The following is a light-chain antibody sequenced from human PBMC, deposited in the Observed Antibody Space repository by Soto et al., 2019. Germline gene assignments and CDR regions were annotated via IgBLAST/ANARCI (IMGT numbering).Light chain of an antibody. Sequence: DIQMTQSPSSLSASVGDRVTITCRASETIDTYLNWYQQKPGKAPRLLIYFASSLQSGVPVRFSGSGSGTEFTLTISSLQREDFATYFCQQDYNFPRTFGLWTKLEIK. CDR1: ETIDTY. J-gene: IGKJ1*01. V-gene: IGKV1-39*01. CDR2: FAS. CDR3: QQDYNFPRT.